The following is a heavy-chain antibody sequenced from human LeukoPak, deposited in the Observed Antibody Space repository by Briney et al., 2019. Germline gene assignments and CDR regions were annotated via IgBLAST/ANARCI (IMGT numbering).Heavy chain of an antibody. V-gene: IGHV4-4*09. D-gene: IGHD3-10*01. J-gene: IGHJ6*03. CDR3: ARCYYGSGSHYYYYMDV. CDR2: IYTSGST. CDR1: GGSISSYY. Sequence: SETLSLTCTVSGGSISSYYWSWIRQPPGKGLEWIGYIYTSGSTNYNPSLKSRITISVDTSKNQFSLKLSSVTAADTAVYYCARCYYGSGSHYYYYMDVWGKGTTVTVSS.